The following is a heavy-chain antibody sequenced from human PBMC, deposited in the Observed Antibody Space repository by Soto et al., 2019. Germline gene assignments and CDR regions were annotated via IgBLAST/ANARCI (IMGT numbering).Heavy chain of an antibody. CDR1: GDSVSSNSAA. V-gene: IGHV6-1*01. CDR2: TYYRSKWYN. D-gene: IGHD6-13*01. Sequence: SQTLSLTCAISGDSVSSNSAAWNWIRQSPSRGLEWLGRTYYRSKWYNDYAVSVKSRITINPDTSKNQFSLQLNSVTPEDTAVYYCARDRWDAGQQLVLVWYYYYGMDVRGQGTTVTVSS. CDR3: ARDRWDAGQQLVLVWYYYYGMDV. J-gene: IGHJ6*02.